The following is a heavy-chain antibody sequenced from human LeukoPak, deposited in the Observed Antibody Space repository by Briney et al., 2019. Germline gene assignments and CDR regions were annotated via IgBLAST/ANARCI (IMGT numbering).Heavy chain of an antibody. V-gene: IGHV3-30*18. D-gene: IGHD2-2*01. Sequence: GGSLRLSCAASGFPFSTSGMHWVRQTPDKGLEWVAVISYDGSEKYYVDSVQGRFTVSRDNSNNTLYLQMSSLRVEDTAVYYCAKTSPDIVVVPAASMFDPWGQGTLVTVSS. J-gene: IGHJ5*02. CDR1: GFPFSTSG. CDR3: AKTSPDIVVVPAASMFDP. CDR2: ISYDGSEK.